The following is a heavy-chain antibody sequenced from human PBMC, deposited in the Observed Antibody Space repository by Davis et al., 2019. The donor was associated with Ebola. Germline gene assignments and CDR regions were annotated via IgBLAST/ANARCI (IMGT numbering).Heavy chain of an antibody. Sequence: ASVKVSCKASGYTFTSYAMHWVRQAPGQRLEWMGWINAGNGNTKYSQNFQGRVIITRDTSASTAYMEVGSLRSEDTAVYYCARKEGLDYGDYGFDYWGQGTLVTVSS. CDR3: ARKEGLDYGDYGFDY. V-gene: IGHV1-3*01. J-gene: IGHJ4*02. D-gene: IGHD4-17*01. CDR1: GYTFTSYA. CDR2: INAGNGNT.